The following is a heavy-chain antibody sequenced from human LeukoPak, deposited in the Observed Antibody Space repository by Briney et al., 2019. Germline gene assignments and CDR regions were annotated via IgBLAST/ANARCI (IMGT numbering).Heavy chain of an antibody. CDR2: INPSGGST. CDR3: ARLDFWSGYYYYMDV. D-gene: IGHD3-3*01. J-gene: IGHJ6*03. Sequence: ASVKVSCKASGYTFTSYYMHWVRQAPGQGLEWMGIINPSGGSTSYAQKFQGRVTMTRDTSTSTVYMELSSLRSEDTAVYYCARLDFWSGYYYYMDVWGKGTTVTVSS. V-gene: IGHV1-46*01. CDR1: GYTFTSYY.